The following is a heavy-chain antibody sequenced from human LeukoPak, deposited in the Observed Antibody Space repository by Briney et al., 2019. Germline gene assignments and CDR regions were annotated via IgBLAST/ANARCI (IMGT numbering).Heavy chain of an antibody. J-gene: IGHJ6*03. CDR1: GFTFSSYW. Sequence: GGSLRLSCAASGFTFSSYWMSWVRQAPGKGLEWVAHIKQDGSEKYYVDSVKGRFTISRDNAKNSLYLQMSSLRAEDTAVYYCARDPRESIAVAGTYMDVWGKGTTVTVSS. CDR2: IKQDGSEK. D-gene: IGHD6-19*01. V-gene: IGHV3-7*01. CDR3: ARDPRESIAVAGTYMDV.